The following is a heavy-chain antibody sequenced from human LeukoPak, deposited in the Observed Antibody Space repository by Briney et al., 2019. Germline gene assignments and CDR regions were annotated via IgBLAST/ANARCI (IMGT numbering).Heavy chain of an antibody. V-gene: IGHV3-23*01. D-gene: IGHD6-19*01. J-gene: IGHJ3*02. CDR2: IYPHGDP. CDR3: ARAKLEPAGTGAFDI. Sequence: GGSLRLSCTTSGFTFKNYAMTWVRQAPGKGLEWVSAIYPHGDPHYADSVKGRFTISRDNSKTSLYMQMETLRAEDTALYYCARAKLEPAGTGAFDIWGPGTVVTVSS. CDR1: GFTFKNYA.